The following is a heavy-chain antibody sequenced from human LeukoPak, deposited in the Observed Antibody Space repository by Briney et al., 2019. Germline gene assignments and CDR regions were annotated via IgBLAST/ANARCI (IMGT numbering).Heavy chain of an antibody. D-gene: IGHD6-19*01. CDR3: ARPLYSSGWYGGYYFDY. J-gene: IGHJ4*02. Sequence: SETLSLTCSVSGGSISGYYWSWIRQPPGKGLEWIGYFYYTGYTNYNPSLKSRVAISVDTSKNQFSLYLTSVTAADTAVYYCARPLYSSGWYGGYYFDYWGQGTLVTVSS. V-gene: IGHV4-59*01. CDR2: FYYTGYT. CDR1: GGSISGYY.